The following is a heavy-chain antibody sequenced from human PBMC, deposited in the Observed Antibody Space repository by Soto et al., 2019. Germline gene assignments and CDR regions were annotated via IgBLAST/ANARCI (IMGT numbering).Heavy chain of an antibody. CDR2: ISWDGEK. D-gene: IGHD3-9*01. CDR1: GFSLNTRGVG. Sequence: QITLKESGPTLVKPTQTLTLTCTFSGFSLNTRGVGVGWIRQPPGKALEWLALISWDGEKRYRPSLKTRLTVTKDTSENQGVLTMTNMDPVDTATYYCAQRPGDLLTGHYYFDFWGQGTLVTVSS. V-gene: IGHV2-5*02. J-gene: IGHJ4*02. CDR3: AQRPGDLLTGHYYFDF.